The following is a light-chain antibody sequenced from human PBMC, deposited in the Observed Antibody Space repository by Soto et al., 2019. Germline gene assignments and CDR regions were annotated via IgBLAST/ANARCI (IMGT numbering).Light chain of an antibody. CDR1: QSVSNQ. Sequence: EIVLTQSPVTLSLSPGERATLSCRASQSVSNQLAWYQQKPGQAPRLLIYDASRRVTGIPPRFSGSGSGTDFTLTLSILEHEDCAVYYCQQRAGSSTFGQGTRLEIK. CDR3: QQRAGSST. CDR2: DAS. J-gene: IGKJ5*01. V-gene: IGKV3-11*01.